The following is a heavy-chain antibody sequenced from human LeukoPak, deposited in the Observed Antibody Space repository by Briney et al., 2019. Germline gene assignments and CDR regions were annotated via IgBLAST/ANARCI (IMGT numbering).Heavy chain of an antibody. CDR2: IIPILGIA. D-gene: IGHD4-17*01. CDR3: ARDHKRTTVTSFDY. CDR1: GGTFSSYA. J-gene: IGHJ4*02. Sequence: ASVNVSCKASGGTFSSYAISWVRQAPGQGLEWMGRIIPILGIANYAQKFQGRVTITADKSASTAYMELSSLRSEDTAVYYCARDHKRTTVTSFDYWGQGTLVTVSS. V-gene: IGHV1-69*04.